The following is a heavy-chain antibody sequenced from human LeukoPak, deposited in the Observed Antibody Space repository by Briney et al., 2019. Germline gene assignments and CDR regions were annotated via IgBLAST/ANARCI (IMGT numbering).Heavy chain of an antibody. CDR1: GFTFSSYD. CDR2: IGTAGDT. V-gene: IGHV3-13*01. D-gene: IGHD5-12*01. J-gene: IGHJ3*02. CDR3: ARGGWLRNAFDI. Sequence: PGGSLRLSCAASGFTFSSYDMHWVRQATGKGPEWVSAIGTAGDTYYPGSVKGRFTISRENAKNSLYLQMNSLRAGDTAVYYCARGGWLRNAFDIWGQGTMVTVSS.